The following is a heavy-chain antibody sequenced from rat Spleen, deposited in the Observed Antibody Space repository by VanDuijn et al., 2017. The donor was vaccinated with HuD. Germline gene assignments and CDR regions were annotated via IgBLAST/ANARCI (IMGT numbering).Heavy chain of an antibody. J-gene: IGHJ4*01. Sequence: EVQLVESGGGLVQPGRSLKLSCVTSGFTFNYYWMTWIRQAPGRGLEWVASITNASGGTHYPDSVKGRFTISRDNAKTTLYLQMDILTSEDSATYYCATDGYYDGTYYSVYVMDARGQGVSVTVSS. CDR2: ITNASGGT. CDR3: ATDGYYDGTYYSVYVMDA. D-gene: IGHD1-12*02. CDR1: GFTFNYYW. V-gene: IGHV5-31*01.